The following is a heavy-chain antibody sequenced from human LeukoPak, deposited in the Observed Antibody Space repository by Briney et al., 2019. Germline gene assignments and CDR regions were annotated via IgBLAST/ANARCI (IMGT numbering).Heavy chain of an antibody. J-gene: IGHJ4*02. V-gene: IGHV3-23*01. CDR2: ISGSGGST. CDR1: GFTFSSYA. Sequence: GGSLRLSCAASGFTFSSYAMSWVRQAPGKGLEWVSAISGSGGSTYYADSVKGRFTISGDNSKNTLYLQMNSLRAEDTAVYYCAKDGLYSYGLAPIDYWGQGTLVTVSS. D-gene: IGHD5-18*01. CDR3: AKDGLYSYGLAPIDY.